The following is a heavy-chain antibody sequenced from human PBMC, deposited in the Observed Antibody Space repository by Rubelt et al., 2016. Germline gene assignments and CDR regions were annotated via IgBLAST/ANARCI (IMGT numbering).Heavy chain of an antibody. J-gene: IGHJ4*02. CDR1: GFTFSSYA. D-gene: IGHD3-10*01. V-gene: IGHV3-23*01. Sequence: SCAASGFTFSSYAMTWVRQVPGKGLEWVSGISGSGGSTYNADSVKGRLTISRDNSKNTLYLQMNSLRAEDTAVYYCAGVAPMVRGVLVWGFDYWGQGTLVTVSS. CDR3: AGVAPMVRGVLVWGFDY. CDR2: ISGSGGST.